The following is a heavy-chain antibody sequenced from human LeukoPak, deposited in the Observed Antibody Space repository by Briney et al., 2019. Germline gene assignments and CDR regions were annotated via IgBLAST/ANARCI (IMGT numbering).Heavy chain of an antibody. CDR3: VRGSIWSPDN. V-gene: IGHV3-53*01. D-gene: IGHD3-10*01. CDR1: GFTVSSNS. CDR2: IYSDNT. J-gene: IGHJ4*02. Sequence: AGGSLRLSCTVSGFTVSSNSMSWVRQAPGKGLEWVSFIYSDNTHYSDSVKGRFTISRDNTKKSLYLQMNSLTADDTAVYYCVRGSIWSPDNWGQGTLVTVSS.